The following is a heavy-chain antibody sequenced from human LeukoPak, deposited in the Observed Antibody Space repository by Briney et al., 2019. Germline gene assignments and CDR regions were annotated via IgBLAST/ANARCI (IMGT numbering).Heavy chain of an antibody. CDR3: GNDDHGYFDQ. CDR1: GFIFRNIA. J-gene: IGHJ4*02. CDR2: LSRSGGTT. V-gene: IGHV3-23*01. D-gene: IGHD1-14*01. Sequence: PGGSLRLPCAASGFIFRNIAMTWVRQAPGKGLEWVSTLSRSGGTTYYADSVKGRFIISRDNSKNTLYLQMNSLRAEDTAVYYCGNDDHGYFDQWGQGTQVTVSS.